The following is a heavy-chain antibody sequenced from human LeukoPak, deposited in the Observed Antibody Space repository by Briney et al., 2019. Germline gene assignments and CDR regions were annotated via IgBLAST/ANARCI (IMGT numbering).Heavy chain of an antibody. J-gene: IGHJ4*02. CDR2: IVVGSGNT. D-gene: IGHD4-23*01. Sequence: RASVTVSCTASGFTFTSSAVQWVRQARGQRLEWIGWIVVGSGNTNYAQKFQERVTITRDMSTSTAYMELSSLRSEDTAVYYCAAQTTVVTPYFDYWGQGTLVTVSS. V-gene: IGHV1-58*01. CDR3: AAQTTVVTPYFDY. CDR1: GFTFTSSA.